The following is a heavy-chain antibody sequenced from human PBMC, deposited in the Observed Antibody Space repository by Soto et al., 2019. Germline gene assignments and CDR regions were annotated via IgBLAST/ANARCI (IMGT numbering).Heavy chain of an antibody. CDR3: ARDPNDSIDDY. Sequence: GASVKVSCKASGGTFSSYTISWVRQAPGQGLEWMGRIIPILGIANYAQKFQGRVTITADKSTSTAYMELSSLRSEDTAVYYCARDPNDSIDDYWGQGTLVTVSS. D-gene: IGHD3-22*01. CDR2: IIPILGIA. J-gene: IGHJ4*02. V-gene: IGHV1-69*04. CDR1: GGTFSSYT.